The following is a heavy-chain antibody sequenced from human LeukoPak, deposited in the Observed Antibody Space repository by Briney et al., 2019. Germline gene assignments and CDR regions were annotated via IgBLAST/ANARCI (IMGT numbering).Heavy chain of an antibody. D-gene: IGHD3-16*01. Sequence: GGSLRLSCAASGFTFSSYEMNWVRQAPGKGLEWVSYISSTGSLKYYAVSVKGRFTISRDNVRNSLYLQMNSLRVEDTAVYYCARDGAPRTDYWGQGTLVTVSS. V-gene: IGHV3-48*03. CDR2: ISSTGSLK. J-gene: IGHJ4*02. CDR3: ARDGAPRTDY. CDR1: GFTFSSYE.